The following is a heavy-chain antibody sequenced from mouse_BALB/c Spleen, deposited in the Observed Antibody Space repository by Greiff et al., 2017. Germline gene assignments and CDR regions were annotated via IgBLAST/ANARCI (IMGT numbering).Heavy chain of an antibody. CDR2: INPSNGRT. Sequence: QVQLQQPGAELVKPGASVKLSCKASGYTFTSYWMHWVKQRPGQGLEWIGEINPSNGRTNYNEKFKSKATLTVDKSSSTAYMQLSSLTSEDSAVYYCARNADGSSKAYWGQGTLVTVSA. D-gene: IGHD1-1*01. CDR1: GYTFTSYW. J-gene: IGHJ3*01. CDR3: ARNADGSSKAY. V-gene: IGHV1S81*02.